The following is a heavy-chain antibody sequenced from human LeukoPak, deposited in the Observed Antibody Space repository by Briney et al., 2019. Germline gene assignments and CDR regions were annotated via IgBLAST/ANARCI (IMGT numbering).Heavy chain of an antibody. CDR3: ARDPPGYYYDSSGVDY. Sequence: SETLSLTCTVSGGSISSYYWSWIRQPPGKGLEWIGYIYYSGSTNYNPSLKSRVTISVDTSKNQFSLKLSSVTAADTAVYYCARDPPGYYYDSSGVDYWGQGTLVTVSS. V-gene: IGHV4-59*01. J-gene: IGHJ4*02. D-gene: IGHD3-22*01. CDR1: GGSISSYY. CDR2: IYYSGST.